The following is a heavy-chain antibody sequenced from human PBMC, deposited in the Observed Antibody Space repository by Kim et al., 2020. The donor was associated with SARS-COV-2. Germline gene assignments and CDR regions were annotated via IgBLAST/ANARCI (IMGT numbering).Heavy chain of an antibody. D-gene: IGHD6-19*01. V-gene: IGHV1-2*06. CDR1: GYTFTGYY. Sequence: ASVKVSCKASGYTFTGYYMHWVRQAPGQGLEWMGRINPNSGGTNYAQQFQGRVTMTRDTSVNTAYMELSRLRSDDTAVYYCARDPVSVQWLVRGWFDPWGQGTLVTVSS. J-gene: IGHJ5*02. CDR2: INPNSGGT. CDR3: ARDPVSVQWLVRGWFDP.